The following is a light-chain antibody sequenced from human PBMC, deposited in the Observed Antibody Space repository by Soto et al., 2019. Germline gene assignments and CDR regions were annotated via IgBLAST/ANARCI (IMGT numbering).Light chain of an antibody. V-gene: IGKV3-15*01. CDR2: GAS. Sequence: EIVMTQSPVTLSVSPGERATLSCRASQSISSNLAWYQHKPGQAPRLLIFGASTRATDVPARFSGSGSGTEFTLTISSLQSEDFAVYYCLQPNTWPRTFGQGTKV. J-gene: IGKJ1*01. CDR3: LQPNTWPRT. CDR1: QSISSN.